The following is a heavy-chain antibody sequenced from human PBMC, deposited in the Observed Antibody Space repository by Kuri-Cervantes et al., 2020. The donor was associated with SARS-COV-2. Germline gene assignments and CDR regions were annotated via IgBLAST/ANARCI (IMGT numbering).Heavy chain of an antibody. D-gene: IGHD6-19*01. CDR1: GGFFSGYY. V-gene: IGHV4-34*01. CDR2: INHSGST. J-gene: IGHJ3*02. Sequence: GSLRLSCAVYGGFFSGYYWSWIRQPPGKGLEWIGEINHSGSTNYNPSLKSRVTISVDTSKNQFSLKLSSVTAADTAVYYCARPNIKQWLVLFGTGSAFDIWGQGTMVTVSS. CDR3: ARPNIKQWLVLFGTGSAFDI.